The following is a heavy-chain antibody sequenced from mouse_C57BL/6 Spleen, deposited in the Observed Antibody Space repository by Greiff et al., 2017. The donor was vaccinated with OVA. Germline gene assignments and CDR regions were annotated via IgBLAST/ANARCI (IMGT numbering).Heavy chain of an antibody. CDR1: GYSITSGYY. J-gene: IGHJ4*01. D-gene: IGHD2-1*01. CDR2: ISYDGSN. CDR3: ASGGNYGYAMDY. V-gene: IGHV3-6*01. Sequence: EVKLQESGPGLVKPSQSLSLTCSVTGYSITSGYYWNWIRQFPGNKLEWMGYISYDGSNNYNPSLKNRISITRDTSKNQFFLKLNSVTTEDTATYYCASGGNYGYAMDYWGQGTSVTVSS.